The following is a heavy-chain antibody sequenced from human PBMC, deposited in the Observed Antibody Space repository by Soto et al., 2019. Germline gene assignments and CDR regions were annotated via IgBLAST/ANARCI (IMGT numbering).Heavy chain of an antibody. CDR1: GGSLSNYG. CDR3: ARGDATKIVVTTYYAMDV. V-gene: IGHV1-69*13. Sequence: ASVKVSCKASGGSLSNYGICWVRQAPGQGLEWMGAIIPVFGTPNYAQKFQDRVTITADESTTTVYMEVRSLTSEDTAVYYCARGDATKIVVTTYYAMDVWGQGTTVTVSS. CDR2: IIPVFGTP. D-gene: IGHD3-22*01. J-gene: IGHJ6*02.